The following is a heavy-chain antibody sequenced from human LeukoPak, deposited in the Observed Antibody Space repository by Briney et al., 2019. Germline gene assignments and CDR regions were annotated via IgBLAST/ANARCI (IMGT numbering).Heavy chain of an antibody. CDR2: IKQDGSEK. D-gene: IGHD1-26*01. CDR1: GFTFSSYA. J-gene: IGHJ3*02. CDR3: ARVESWERRAFDI. Sequence: PGGSLRLSCAASGFTFSSYAMSWVRQAPGKGLEWVTNIKQDGSEKNYVDSVKGRFTISRDNAKNSLYLQMNSLRADDTAVYYCARVESWERRAFDIWGQGTMVTVSS. V-gene: IGHV3-7*01.